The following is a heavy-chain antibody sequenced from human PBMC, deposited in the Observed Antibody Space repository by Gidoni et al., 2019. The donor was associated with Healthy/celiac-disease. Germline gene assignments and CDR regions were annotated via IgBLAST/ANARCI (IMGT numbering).Heavy chain of an antibody. J-gene: IGHJ5*02. Sequence: EVQLVESGGGLVQPGGALRRSGAASGLTVSSNYMGWVRQAPGKGLEWVSVIYSGGSTYYADSVKGRFTISRDNSKNTLYLQMNSLRAEDTAVYYCARGFIVGATSWFDPWGQGTLVTVSS. D-gene: IGHD1-26*01. V-gene: IGHV3-66*02. CDR2: IYSGGST. CDR1: GLTVSSNY. CDR3: ARGFIVGATSWFDP.